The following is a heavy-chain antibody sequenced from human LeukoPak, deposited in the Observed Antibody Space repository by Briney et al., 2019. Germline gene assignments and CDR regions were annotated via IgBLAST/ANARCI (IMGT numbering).Heavy chain of an antibody. D-gene: IGHD4-17*01. J-gene: IGHJ6*02. CDR3: ATVMTTCASEYYGMDV. CDR2: FDPEDGET. V-gene: IGHV1-24*01. Sequence: ASVKVSCKVSGYTLTELSMHWVRQAPGKGLEWMGGFDPEDGETIYAQKFQGRVTMTEDTSTDTAYMELSSLRSEDTAVYYCATVMTTCASEYYGMDVWGQGTAVTVSS. CDR1: GYTLTELS.